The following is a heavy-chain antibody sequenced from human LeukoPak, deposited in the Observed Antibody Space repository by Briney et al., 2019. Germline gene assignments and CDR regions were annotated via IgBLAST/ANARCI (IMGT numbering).Heavy chain of an antibody. CDR1: GFTFSSYS. J-gene: IGHJ4*02. Sequence: KSGGSLRLSCAASGFTFSSYSMNWVRQAPGKGLEWVSSISSSSSSYIYYADSVKGRFTISRDNAKNSLYLQMNSLRAEDTAVYYCARRDELWGQFDYWGQGTLVTVSS. D-gene: IGHD5-18*01. CDR3: ARRDELWGQFDY. CDR2: ISSSSSSYI. V-gene: IGHV3-21*01.